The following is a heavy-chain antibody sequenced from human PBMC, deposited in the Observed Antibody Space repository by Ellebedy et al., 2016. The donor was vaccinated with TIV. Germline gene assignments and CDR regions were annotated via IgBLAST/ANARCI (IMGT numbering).Heavy chain of an antibody. CDR3: AREGYGSGHCGAFDI. V-gene: IGHV3-64*04. Sequence: GESLKISCSASGFTFSTYSIHWVRQAPGEGLEYVSTISTNGVTAYYADSVKGRFTISRDNSKNTLDLHMNSLTAEDTAVYYCAREGYGSGHCGAFDIWGQGTVVTVSS. CDR1: GFTFSTYS. D-gene: IGHD6-19*01. J-gene: IGHJ3*02. CDR2: ISTNGVTA.